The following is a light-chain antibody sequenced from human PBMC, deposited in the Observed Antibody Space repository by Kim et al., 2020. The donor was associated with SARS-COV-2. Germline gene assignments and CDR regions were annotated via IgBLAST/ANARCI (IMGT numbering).Light chain of an antibody. Sequence: DIQMTQSPSSLSASVGDRVTITCRASQDIRRDLGWFQQKPEKAPQRLIYAASTLQSGVPPRFSGSGSGREFTLTISSLQPEDFGTYYCLQHNAYPRTFGQGTKVDIK. CDR2: AAS. J-gene: IGKJ1*01. CDR1: QDIRRD. CDR3: LQHNAYPRT. V-gene: IGKV1-17*01.